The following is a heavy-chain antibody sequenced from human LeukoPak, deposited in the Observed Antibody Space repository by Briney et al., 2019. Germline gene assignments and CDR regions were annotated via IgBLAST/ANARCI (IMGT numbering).Heavy chain of an antibody. D-gene: IGHD6-13*01. CDR2: INPDSGDT. CDR1: GYTFTGYY. J-gene: IGHJ4*02. Sequence: ASVKVSCKTSGYTFTGYYMHWMRQAPGQGLEWMGWINPDSGDTNYAQKFLGRVTMTRDTSISTAYMELSWLRSDDTAVYYCAPSAAEFYSDYWGQGTLVTVSS. CDR3: APSAAEFYSDY. V-gene: IGHV1-2*02.